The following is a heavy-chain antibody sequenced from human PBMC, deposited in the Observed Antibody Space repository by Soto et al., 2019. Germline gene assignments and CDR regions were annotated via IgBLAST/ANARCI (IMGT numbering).Heavy chain of an antibody. CDR3: ARGSYYYGMDV. CDR1: GGSISSGDYY. CDR2: IYYSGST. J-gene: IGHJ6*02. Sequence: PPETLSLTCTVSGGSISSGDYYWSWIRQPPGKGLEWIGYIYYSGSTYYNPSLKSRVTISVDTSKNQFSLKLSSVTAADTAVYYCARGSYYYGMDVWGQGTTVTVSS. V-gene: IGHV4-30-4*01.